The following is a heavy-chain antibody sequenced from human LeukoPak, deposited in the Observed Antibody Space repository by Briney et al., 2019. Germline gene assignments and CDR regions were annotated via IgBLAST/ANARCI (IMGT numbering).Heavy chain of an antibody. D-gene: IGHD3-16*01. V-gene: IGHV3-72*01. CDR2: IREKIYNYTT. J-gene: IGHJ4*02. CDR3: VRVRGNYLDY. Sequence: PGGSLRLSCAASGFTFSDHYMDWVRQAPGRGLEWVGRIREKIYNYTTQSAASVKGRFTISRDDSQSSLYLQMNSLEVDDTAVYYCVRVRGNYLDYWGQGTLVTVSS. CDR1: GFTFSDHY.